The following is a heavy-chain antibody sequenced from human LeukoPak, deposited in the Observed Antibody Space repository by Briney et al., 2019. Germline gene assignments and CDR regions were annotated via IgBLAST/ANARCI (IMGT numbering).Heavy chain of an antibody. J-gene: IGHJ4*02. V-gene: IGHV3-21*01. CDR2: ISRTSAYI. D-gene: IGHD2-2*01. CDR1: GFTLSSYP. Sequence: GGSLRLSCPASGFTLSSYPMKWVRQAPGKGLKWFSPISRTSAYIYYSDSVKGRFTISRDNAKNSVYLQIDSLRAEDTAVYYCARDERRYCSDSSCYPGDYWGQGTLVTVSS. CDR3: ARDERRYCSDSSCYPGDY.